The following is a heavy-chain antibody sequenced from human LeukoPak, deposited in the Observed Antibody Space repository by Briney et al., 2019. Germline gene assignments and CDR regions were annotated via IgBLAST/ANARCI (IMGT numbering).Heavy chain of an antibody. CDR2: ISYDGSNK. Sequence: GGSLRLSCAASGFTFSGYGMHWVRQAPGKGLEWVAVISYDGSNKYYADSVKGRFTISRDNSKNTLYLQMNSLRAEDTAVYYCAKSTLTGYYIFDYWGQGTLVTVSS. CDR3: AKSTLTGYYIFDY. J-gene: IGHJ4*02. V-gene: IGHV3-30*18. D-gene: IGHD3-9*01. CDR1: GFTFSGYG.